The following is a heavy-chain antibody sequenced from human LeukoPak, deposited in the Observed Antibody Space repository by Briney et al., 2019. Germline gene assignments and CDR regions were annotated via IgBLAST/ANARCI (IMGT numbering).Heavy chain of an antibody. CDR1: NYSISNSLY. CDR3: ARGTYRYYMDV. CDR2: IYRSGRT. D-gene: IGHD1-14*01. J-gene: IGHJ6*03. V-gene: IGHV4-38-2*02. Sequence: SETLSLTCSGSNYSISNSLYWGWLRQPQGKGLDWIGSIYRSGRTFYNPSLKSRVTISLDTSKNQFSLKLSSVTAADTAVYFCARGTYRYYMDVWGKGTTVTVSS.